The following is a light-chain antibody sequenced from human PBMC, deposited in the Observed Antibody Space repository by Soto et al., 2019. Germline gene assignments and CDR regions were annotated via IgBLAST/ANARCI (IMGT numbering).Light chain of an antibody. CDR3: PQYDNLPPYT. CDR2: DAS. J-gene: IGKJ2*01. V-gene: IGKV1-33*01. Sequence: DIQMTQSPSSLSASVGDRVTITCQASQDISNYLNWYQQKPGKAPKLLIYDASNLETGVPSRFSGSVSGTDFTFTISSLQPEDIATYYCPQYDNLPPYTFGQGTKLEIK. CDR1: QDISNY.